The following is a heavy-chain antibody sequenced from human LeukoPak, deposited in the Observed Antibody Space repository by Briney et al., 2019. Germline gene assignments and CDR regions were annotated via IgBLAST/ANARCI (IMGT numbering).Heavy chain of an antibody. CDR2: IYYSGST. J-gene: IGHJ4*02. V-gene: IGHV4-59*01. Sequence: SETLSLTCTVSGGSISSYYWSWIRQPPGKGLEWIGYIYYSGSTNYNPSLKSRVTISVDTSKNQFSLKLSSVTAADTAVYYCAREVYSSSWYFDYWGQGTLVTVS. CDR1: GGSISSYY. D-gene: IGHD6-13*01. CDR3: AREVYSSSWYFDY.